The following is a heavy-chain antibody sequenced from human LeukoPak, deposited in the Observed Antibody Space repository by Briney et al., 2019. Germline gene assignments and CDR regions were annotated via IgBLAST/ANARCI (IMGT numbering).Heavy chain of an antibody. V-gene: IGHV3-30*02. J-gene: IGHJ4*02. CDR2: IRYDGSNK. CDR3: ARSVTGTIYYFDY. CDR1: GFTFSSYG. Sequence: GGSLRLSCAASGFTFSSYGMHWVRQAPGKGLEWVAFIRYDGSNKYYADSVKGRFTISRDNSKNTLYLQMNSLRAEDTAVYYCARSVTGTIYYFDYWGQGTLVTVSS. D-gene: IGHD1/OR15-1a*01.